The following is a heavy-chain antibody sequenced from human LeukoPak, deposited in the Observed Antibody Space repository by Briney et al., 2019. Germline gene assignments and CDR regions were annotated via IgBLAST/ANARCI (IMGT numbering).Heavy chain of an antibody. CDR2: ISSSSSYI. Sequence: GGSLRLSCAASGFTFSSYSMNWVREAPGKGLEWVSSISSSSSYIYYADSVKGRFTISRDNAKNSLYLQMNSLRAEDTAVYYCARDWPTIAAAGTIPEYFQHWGQGTLVTVSS. CDR1: GFTFSSYS. D-gene: IGHD6-13*01. CDR3: ARDWPTIAAAGTIPEYFQH. V-gene: IGHV3-21*01. J-gene: IGHJ1*01.